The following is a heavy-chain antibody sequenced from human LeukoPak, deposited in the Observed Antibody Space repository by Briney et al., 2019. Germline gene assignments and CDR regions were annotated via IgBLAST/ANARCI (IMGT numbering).Heavy chain of an antibody. Sequence: ASVTVSCTASGYTLSSFAMHWVRQAPGQRLEWMGRLNAANGNSQYSQKFQDRVTITSDTSANTAYMELSSLRSEDTVVYYCARDGKHIAVPGVRYPMDVWGQGTTVTVS. CDR1: GYTLSSFA. J-gene: IGHJ6*02. D-gene: IGHD6-19*01. CDR2: LNAANGNS. CDR3: ARDGKHIAVPGVRYPMDV. V-gene: IGHV1-3*01.